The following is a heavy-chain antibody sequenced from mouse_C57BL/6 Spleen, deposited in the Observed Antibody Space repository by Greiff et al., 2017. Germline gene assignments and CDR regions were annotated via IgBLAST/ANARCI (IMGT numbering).Heavy chain of an antibody. CDR2: ISSGGSYT. CDR1: GFTFSSYG. CDR3: ARGSSYDYRFDY. V-gene: IGHV5-6*02. J-gene: IGHJ2*01. D-gene: IGHD2-4*01. Sequence: DVKLVESGGDLVKPGGSLKLSCAASGFTFSSYGMSWVRQTPDKRLEWVATISSGGSYTYYPDSVKGRFTISRDNAKNTLYLQMSSLKSEDTAMYYCARGSSYDYRFDYWGQGTTLTVSS.